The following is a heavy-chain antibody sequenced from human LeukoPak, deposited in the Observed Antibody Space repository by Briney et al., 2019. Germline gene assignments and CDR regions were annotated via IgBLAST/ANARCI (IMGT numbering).Heavy chain of an antibody. CDR1: GFTFSSYA. CDR3: AKGLGSNWYFFDY. J-gene: IGHJ4*02. Sequence: GGSLRLSCAASGFTFSSYAMNWARQAPGKGLEWVSSVSGSGSSTFYADSVKGRFTISRDNSNNTLYLHMNSLRAEDTAVYYCAKGLGSNWYFFDYWGQGTLVTVSS. V-gene: IGHV3-23*01. CDR2: VSGSGSST. D-gene: IGHD6-13*01.